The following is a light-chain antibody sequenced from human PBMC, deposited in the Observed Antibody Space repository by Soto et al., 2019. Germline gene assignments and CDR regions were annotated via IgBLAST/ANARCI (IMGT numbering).Light chain of an antibody. J-gene: IGLJ1*01. V-gene: IGLV2-14*01. CDR2: EVS. CDR1: SSDVGGYNY. CDR3: SSYTRSSTLV. Sequence: QSVLTQPASVSGSPGQSITISCTGTSSDVGGYNYVSWYQQHPGKAPKLMIYEVSNRPSGVSHRFSGSKSVNTASLPISGLQAKDEADYYCSSYTRSSTLVFGTGTKLTVL.